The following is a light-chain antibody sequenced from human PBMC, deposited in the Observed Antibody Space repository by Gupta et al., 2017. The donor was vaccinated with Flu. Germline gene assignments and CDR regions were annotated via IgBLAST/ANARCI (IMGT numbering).Light chain of an antibody. V-gene: IGKV3-20*01. Sequence: IVLTQSPGSLSLSPGERATLSCRASQSVSSSYLAWYQQKPGQAPRLLNYGASSRATGIPDRFGGSGSRTDFTLTISRLEPEDVAVYYRQEYGSSRTFGQGTKVEI. CDR1: QSVSSSY. J-gene: IGKJ1*01. CDR3: QEYGSSRT. CDR2: GAS.